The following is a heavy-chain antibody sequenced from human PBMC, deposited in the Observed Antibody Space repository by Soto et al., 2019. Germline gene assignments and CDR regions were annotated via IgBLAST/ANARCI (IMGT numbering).Heavy chain of an antibody. V-gene: IGHV1-8*01. CDR2: INPNSGTT. Sequence: QVQLVQSGAEVKKPGASVKVSCKASGYTFTSYDINWVRQATGQGIEWMGWINPNSGTTGYAQKFQGRATITRNPSISPAYMALSSLRSEDTAVDYCARFYDYGWGGGYYFAYWGQGTLVTVSS. CDR3: ARFYDYGWGGGYYFAY. CDR1: GYTFTSYD. D-gene: IGHD5-12*01. J-gene: IGHJ4*02.